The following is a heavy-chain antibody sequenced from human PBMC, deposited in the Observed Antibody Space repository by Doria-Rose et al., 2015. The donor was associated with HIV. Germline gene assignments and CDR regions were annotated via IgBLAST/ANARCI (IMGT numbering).Heavy chain of an antibody. CDR3: ATGVILDY. V-gene: IGHV3-21*01. D-gene: IGHD3-10*01. Sequence: VQLVQSGGGLVRPGGSLRLSCATSGFTFSSHRINWVRQAPGKGLEWVSSISSTSAYINYADSVRGRFTISRDNARNSLYLQMDSLRAEDTAIYYCATGVILDYWGQGTLVTVSS. CDR2: ISSTSAYI. J-gene: IGHJ4*02. CDR1: GFTFSSHR.